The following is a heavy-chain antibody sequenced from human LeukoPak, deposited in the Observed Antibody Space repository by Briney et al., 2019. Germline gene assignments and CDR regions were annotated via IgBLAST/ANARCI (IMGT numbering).Heavy chain of an antibody. Sequence: GASVKVSCKASGYTFTSYYMHWVRQAPGQGLEWMGIINPSGGSTSYAQKFQGRVTMTRDTSTSTVYMELSSLRSEDTAVYYCASDGSGYHYFDYWGQGTLVTVSS. D-gene: IGHD3-22*01. CDR2: INPSGGST. J-gene: IGHJ4*02. V-gene: IGHV1-46*01. CDR3: ASDGSGYHYFDY. CDR1: GYTFTSYY.